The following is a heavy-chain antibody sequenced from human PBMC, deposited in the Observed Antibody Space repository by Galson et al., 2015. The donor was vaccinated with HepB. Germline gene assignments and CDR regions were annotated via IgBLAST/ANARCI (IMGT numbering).Heavy chain of an antibody. J-gene: IGHJ5*02. CDR1: GYTFTSYA. V-gene: IGHV1-3*01. CDR2: INAGNGNT. CDR3: VRWAVAGTPRRWFDP. Sequence: SVKVSCKASGYTFTSYAMHWVRQAPGQRLERMGWINAGNGNTKYSQKFQGRVTITRDTSASTAYMELSSLRSEDTAVYYCVRWAVAGTPRRWFDPWGQGTLVTVSS. D-gene: IGHD6-19*01.